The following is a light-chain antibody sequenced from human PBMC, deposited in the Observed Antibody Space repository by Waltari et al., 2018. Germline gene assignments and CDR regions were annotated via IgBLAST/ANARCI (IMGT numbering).Light chain of an antibody. CDR3: QQSYGTPRT. Sequence: DIHMTQSPSSLSASVGDRITISCRASQSIRSVFNWYQQRSGKAPKLLIYDASSLQSGVPSRFSGSGSGTDFTLTITSLQPEDFATYYCQQSYGTPRTFGQGTKVVIK. CDR1: QSIRSV. CDR2: DAS. J-gene: IGKJ1*01. V-gene: IGKV1-39*01.